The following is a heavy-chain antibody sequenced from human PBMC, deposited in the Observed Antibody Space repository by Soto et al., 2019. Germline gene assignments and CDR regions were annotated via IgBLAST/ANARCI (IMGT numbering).Heavy chain of an antibody. D-gene: IGHD4-17*01. V-gene: IGHV4-30-4*08. J-gene: IGHJ6*02. CDR1: GGSISSGGYY. Sequence: PSETLSLTCTVSGGSISSGGYYWSWIRQLPGKDLEWIGYIYYSGSTYYNPSLKSRVTISVDTSKNQFSLKLSSVTAADTAVYYCASHDYAHYGIDVWGQGTTVTVSS. CDR2: IYYSGST. CDR3: ASHDYAHYGIDV.